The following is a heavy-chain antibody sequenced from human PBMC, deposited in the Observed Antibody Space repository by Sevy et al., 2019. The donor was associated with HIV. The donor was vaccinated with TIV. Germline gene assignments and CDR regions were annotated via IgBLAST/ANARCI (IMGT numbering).Heavy chain of an antibody. CDR3: VRAVATNGSF. CDR1: GFSLNSFW. Sequence: GGSLRLSCAASGFSLNSFWMNWVRQTPGKGLEWVANINQNGSVTYYVESVRGRLTISRENSRNLLFLQMTSLRVEDTALYYCVRAVATNGSFWGQGTLVTVSS. D-gene: IGHD2-15*01. CDR2: INQNGSVT. J-gene: IGHJ4*02. V-gene: IGHV3-7*01.